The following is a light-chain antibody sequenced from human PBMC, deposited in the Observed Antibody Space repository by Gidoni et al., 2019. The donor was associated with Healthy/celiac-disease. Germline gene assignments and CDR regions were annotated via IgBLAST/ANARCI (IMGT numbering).Light chain of an antibody. Sequence: DIQMTQSPSSLSASVGDRVTITCRASQSISSYLNWYQQKQGKAPKLLIYAASSLQSGVPSRFSGSGSGTDFTLTISSLQPEDFATYFCQRSYSTPWTFGQGTRVEIK. J-gene: IGKJ1*01. CDR1: QSISSY. CDR2: AAS. V-gene: IGKV1-39*01. CDR3: QRSYSTPWT.